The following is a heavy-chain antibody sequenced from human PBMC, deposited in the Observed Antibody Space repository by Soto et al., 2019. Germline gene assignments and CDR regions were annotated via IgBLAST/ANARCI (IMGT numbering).Heavy chain of an antibody. V-gene: IGHV1-18*01. Sequence: QVQLVQSGAEVKKPGASVKVSCKASGYTFTSYGISWVRQAPGQGLEWMVWISAYNGNTNSAQKLQGRVTMSTDTSTSTAYMEVRSLRSDDTGVYYCASEECSGGSCPYCCDYGMDVWGQGTTVTVSS. D-gene: IGHD2-15*01. CDR2: ISAYNGNT. J-gene: IGHJ6*02. CDR1: GYTFTSYG. CDR3: ASEECSGGSCPYCCDYGMDV.